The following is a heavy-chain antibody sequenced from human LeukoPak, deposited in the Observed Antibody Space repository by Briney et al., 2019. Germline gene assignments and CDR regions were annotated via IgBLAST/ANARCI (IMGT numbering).Heavy chain of an antibody. CDR2: INPNSSGT. Sequence: ASVKVSCKACGYTFTGYYMHWVRQAPGQRLEWMGWINPNSSGTIYAQKFQGRVTMTRDTSISTAYMELSRLRSDDTAVYYCARDIVATIIISWFDPWGQGTLVTVSS. J-gene: IGHJ5*02. D-gene: IGHD5-12*01. CDR1: GYTFTGYY. V-gene: IGHV1-2*02. CDR3: ARDIVATIIISWFDP.